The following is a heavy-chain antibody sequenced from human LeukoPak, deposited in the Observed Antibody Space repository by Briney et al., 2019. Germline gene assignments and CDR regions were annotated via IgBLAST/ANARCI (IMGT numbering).Heavy chain of an antibody. J-gene: IGHJ4*02. Sequence: SETLSLTCTVSGFSISSSSYYWGWIRQPPGKGLEWIGSIYYSGTTYFNPSLKSRVTISVDTSKNQFSLKLSSVTAADTAVYYCARPDSSGWYENWGQGTLVTVSS. CDR3: ARPDSSGWYEN. V-gene: IGHV4-39*07. CDR2: IYYSGTT. D-gene: IGHD6-19*01. CDR1: GFSISSSSYY.